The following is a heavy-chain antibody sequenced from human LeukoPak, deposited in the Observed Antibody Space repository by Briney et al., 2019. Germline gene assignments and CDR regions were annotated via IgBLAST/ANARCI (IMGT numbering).Heavy chain of an antibody. Sequence: ETLSLTCAVYGGSFSGYYWSWIRQPPGKGLEWIGEINHSGSTNYNPSLKSRVTISVDTSKNQFSLKLSSVTAADTAVYYCAVQRIAVAGTEYYFDYWGQGTLVTVSS. CDR1: GGSFSGYY. J-gene: IGHJ4*02. CDR2: INHSGST. V-gene: IGHV4-34*01. CDR3: AVQRIAVAGTEYYFDY. D-gene: IGHD6-19*01.